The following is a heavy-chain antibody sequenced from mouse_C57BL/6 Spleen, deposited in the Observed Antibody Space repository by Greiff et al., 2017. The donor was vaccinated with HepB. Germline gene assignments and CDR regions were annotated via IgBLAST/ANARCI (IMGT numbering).Heavy chain of an antibody. V-gene: IGHV2-5*01. CDR3: AKKEDSSGYAFAY. D-gene: IGHD3-2*02. CDR1: GFSLTSYG. CDR2: IWRGGST. Sequence: QVQLQQSGPGLVQPSQRLSITCTVSGFSLTSYGVHWVRQSPGKGLEWLGVIWRGGSTDYNAAFMSRLSITKDNSKSQVFFKMNSLQADDTAIYYCAKKEDSSGYAFAYWGQGTLVTVSA. J-gene: IGHJ3*01.